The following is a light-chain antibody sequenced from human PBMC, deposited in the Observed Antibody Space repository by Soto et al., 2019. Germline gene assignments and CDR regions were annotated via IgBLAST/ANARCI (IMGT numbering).Light chain of an antibody. V-gene: IGLV1-40*01. J-gene: IGLJ2*01. CDR1: SSNIGAGYD. CDR3: QSSDSSLSGFVV. CDR2: GNN. Sequence: QSVLTQPPSVSGAPGQRVTISCTGTSSNIGAGYDVHWYQQIPGTAPKLLIYGNNNRPSGVPDRFSGSKSGTSASLAITGLQAEDEADYYCQSSDSSLSGFVVFGGGTKLTDL.